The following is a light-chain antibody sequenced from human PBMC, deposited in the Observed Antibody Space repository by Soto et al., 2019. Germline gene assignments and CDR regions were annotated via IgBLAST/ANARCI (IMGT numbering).Light chain of an antibody. CDR3: QHPGT. Sequence: EIVLTQSPGTLSLSPGERATLSCRARQSVSSSYLAWYQQKTVQAPRLLIYGASSRATGIPDRFSGSGSGTDFTLTISGLEPEDFAVYYCQHPGTFGQGTKVDI. J-gene: IGKJ1*01. V-gene: IGKV3-20*01. CDR2: GAS. CDR1: QSVSSSY.